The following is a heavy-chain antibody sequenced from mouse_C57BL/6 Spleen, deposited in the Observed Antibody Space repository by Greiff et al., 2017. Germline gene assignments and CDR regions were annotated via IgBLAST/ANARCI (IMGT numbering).Heavy chain of an antibody. J-gene: IGHJ2*01. Sequence: QVQLQQPGAELVKPGASVKLSCKASGYTFTSYWMHWVKQRPGQGLEWIGMINPNSGSTNYNEKFKSKATLTVDKSSSTAYMQLSSLTSEDSAVYYCARSYYGSSTYYWGQGTTLTFSS. CDR1: GYTFTSYW. D-gene: IGHD1-1*01. CDR2: INPNSGST. CDR3: ARSYYGSSTYY. V-gene: IGHV1-64*01.